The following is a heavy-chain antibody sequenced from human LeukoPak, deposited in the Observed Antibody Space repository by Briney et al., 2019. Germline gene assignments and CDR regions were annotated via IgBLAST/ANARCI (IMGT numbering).Heavy chain of an antibody. CDR1: GGTFSSYA. CDR2: IIPIFGTA. D-gene: IGHD3-22*01. V-gene: IGHV1-69*05. Sequence: SVKVPCKASGGTFSSYAISWVRQAPGQGLEWMGRIIPIFGTANYAQKFQGRVTITTDESTSTAYMELSSLRSEDTAVYYCARGRVYYYDSSGYYVYFQHWGQGTLVTVSS. CDR3: ARGRVYYYDSSGYYVYFQH. J-gene: IGHJ1*01.